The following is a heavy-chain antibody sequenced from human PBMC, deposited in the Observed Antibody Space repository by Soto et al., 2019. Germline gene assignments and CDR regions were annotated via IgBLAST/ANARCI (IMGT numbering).Heavy chain of an antibody. D-gene: IGHD2-8*02. CDR3: ARGRSGDYYYGMDV. J-gene: IGHJ6*02. Sequence: QVQLVQSGAEVKKPGSSVKVSCKASGGTFSSYAISWVRQAPGQGLEWMGGIIPIFGTANYAQKFQGRVTXXAXEXXRTAYMELSSLRSEDTAVYYCARGRSGDYYYGMDVWGQGTTVTVSS. V-gene: IGHV1-69*12. CDR1: GGTFSSYA. CDR2: IIPIFGTA.